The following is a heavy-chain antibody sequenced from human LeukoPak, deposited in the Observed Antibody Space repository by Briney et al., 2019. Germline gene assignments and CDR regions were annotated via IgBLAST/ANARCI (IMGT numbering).Heavy chain of an antibody. Sequence: PGRCLRLSCAPSRFSLCNCAMDGVPQAPGGGRAGGSGVRSGGDKTYYADCVQGRFTISRDDSRNTLYLQMDSLRPEDTAVYYCVNRVGTNSGPFEYWGQGILVIVS. V-gene: IGHV3-23*01. D-gene: IGHD4/OR15-4a*01. CDR1: RFSLCNCA. J-gene: IGHJ4*02. CDR2: VRSGGDKT. CDR3: VNRVGTNSGPFEY.